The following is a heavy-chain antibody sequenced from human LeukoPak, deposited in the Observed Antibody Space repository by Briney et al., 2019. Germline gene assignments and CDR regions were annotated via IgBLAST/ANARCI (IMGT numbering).Heavy chain of an antibody. J-gene: IGHJ4*02. CDR1: GGTFSSYA. V-gene: IGHV1-69*05. CDR2: IIPIFGTA. Sequence: SVKVSCKASGGTFSSYAISWVRQAPGQGLEWMGRIIPIFGTANYAQKFQGGVTITTDESTSTAYMELSSLRSEDTAVYYCARDGSDGYNLSFDYWGQGTLVTVSS. CDR3: ARDGSDGYNLSFDY. D-gene: IGHD5-24*01.